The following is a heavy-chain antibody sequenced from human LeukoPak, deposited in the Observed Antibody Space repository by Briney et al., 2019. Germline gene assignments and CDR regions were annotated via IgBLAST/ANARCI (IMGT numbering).Heavy chain of an antibody. CDR1: GGSVSNVDYY. Sequence: SETLSLTCTVSGGSVSNVDYYWSWIRQPPGKGLEWIGYIYYSGSTNYNPSLKSRVTISVDTSKNQFSLKLTSVTAADTAVYYCARGPTVLLVDRNAFHIWGRGTMVTVSS. D-gene: IGHD2-15*01. CDR2: IYYSGST. V-gene: IGHV4-61*08. J-gene: IGHJ3*02. CDR3: ARGPTVLLVDRNAFHI.